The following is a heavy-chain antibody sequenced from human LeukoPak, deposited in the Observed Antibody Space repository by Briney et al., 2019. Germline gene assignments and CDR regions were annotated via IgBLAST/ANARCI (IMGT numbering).Heavy chain of an antibody. CDR1: GFTFSSYS. CDR3: ARVRITIFGVVILDAFDI. D-gene: IGHD3-3*01. CDR2: VSTGSNYI. V-gene: IGHV3-21*01. J-gene: IGHJ3*02. Sequence: GGSLRLSCTASGFTFSSYSLNWVRQAPGKGLEWVSSVSTGSNYIYYADSVKGRFTISRDNDKNSLYLQMNSLRVEDTAVYYCARVRITIFGVVILDAFDIWGQGTMVTVSS.